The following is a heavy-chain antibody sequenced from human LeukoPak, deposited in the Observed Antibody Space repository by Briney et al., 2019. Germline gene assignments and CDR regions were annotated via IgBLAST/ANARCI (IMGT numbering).Heavy chain of an antibody. V-gene: IGHV3-48*03. CDR1: GFTFSSYE. CDR3: AREIQSGYCSGGSCSAFDY. D-gene: IGHD2-15*01. Sequence: GGSLRLSCAASGFTFSSYEMNWVRQAPGKGLEWVSYISSSGSTIYYADSVKGRFTISRDNAKNSLYLQMNSLRAEDTAVYYCAREIQSGYCSGGSCSAFDYLGQGTLVTVSS. J-gene: IGHJ4*02. CDR2: ISSSGSTI.